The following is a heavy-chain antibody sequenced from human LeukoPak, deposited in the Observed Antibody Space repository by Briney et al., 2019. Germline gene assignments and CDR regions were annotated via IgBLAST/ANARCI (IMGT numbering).Heavy chain of an antibody. CDR2: IWYDGSNK. CDR3: AREAVAPSGIAAAGTSFHFDY. V-gene: IGHV3-33*01. Sequence: GGSLRLSCAASGFTFSSYGMHWVRQAPGKGLEWVAVIWYDGSNKYYADSVKGRFTISRDNSKNTLYLQMNSLRAEDTVVYYCAREAVAPSGIAAAGTSFHFDYWGQGTLVTVSS. J-gene: IGHJ4*02. D-gene: IGHD6-13*01. CDR1: GFTFSSYG.